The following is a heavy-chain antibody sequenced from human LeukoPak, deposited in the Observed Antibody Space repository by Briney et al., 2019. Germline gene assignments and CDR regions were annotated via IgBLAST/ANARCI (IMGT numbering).Heavy chain of an antibody. Sequence: KPGRSLRLSCRGSGFTFGDHAMSWVRQAPGKGLEWVASIGGTRNYVYYADSVKGRFTMSRDNAENSLYLQMNSLRAEDTAVYFCARDINSWRSDVWGKGTTVAVSS. J-gene: IGHJ6*04. D-gene: IGHD6-13*01. V-gene: IGHV3-21*01. CDR3: ARDINSWRSDV. CDR1: GFTFGDHA. CDR2: IGGTRNYV.